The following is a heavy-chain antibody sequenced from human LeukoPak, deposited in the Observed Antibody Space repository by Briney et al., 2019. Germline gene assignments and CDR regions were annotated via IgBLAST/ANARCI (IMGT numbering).Heavy chain of an antibody. CDR1: GYTFTSYG. Sequence: VGPVKVSCKASGYTFTSYGISWVRQAPGQGLEWMGWISAYNGNTNYAQKLRGRVTMTTDTSTSTAYMELRSLRSDDTAVYYCARVGLATMVRGVSDYWGQGTLVTVSS. D-gene: IGHD3-10*01. V-gene: IGHV1-18*01. J-gene: IGHJ4*02. CDR2: ISAYNGNT. CDR3: ARVGLATMVRGVSDY.